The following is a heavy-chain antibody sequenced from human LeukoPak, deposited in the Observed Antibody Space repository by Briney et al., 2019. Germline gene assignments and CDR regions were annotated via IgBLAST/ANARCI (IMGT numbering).Heavy chain of an antibody. Sequence: GGSLRLSCAAPGFSFSGYYMSWIRQAPGKGLEWISYISSSGGNTIYYADSVKGRFTISRDNAENSLYLRMDSLRAEDTAVYYCTRFRGYCSGATCYPYYFDYWGQGTLVTVSS. CDR3: TRFRGYCSGATCYPYYFDY. V-gene: IGHV3-11*01. D-gene: IGHD2-15*01. J-gene: IGHJ4*02. CDR1: GFSFSGYY. CDR2: ISSSGGNTI.